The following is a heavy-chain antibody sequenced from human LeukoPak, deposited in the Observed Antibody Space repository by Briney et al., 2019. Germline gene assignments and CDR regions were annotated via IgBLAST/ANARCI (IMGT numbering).Heavy chain of an antibody. D-gene: IGHD6-19*01. J-gene: IGHJ4*02. V-gene: IGHV4-39*01. Sequence: SETLSLTCTVSGGSISSSSYYWGWIRQPPGKGLEWIGSIYYSGSTYYNPSLNSRVTISVDTSKNQFSLKLSSVTAADTAVYYCARRRSGWYLVDYWGQGTLVTVSS. CDR2: IYYSGST. CDR3: ARRRSGWYLVDY. CDR1: GGSISSSSYY.